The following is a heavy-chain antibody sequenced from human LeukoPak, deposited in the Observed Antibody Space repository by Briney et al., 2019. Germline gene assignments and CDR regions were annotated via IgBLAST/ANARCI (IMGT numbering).Heavy chain of an antibody. D-gene: IGHD2-2*01. Sequence: SETLSLTCAVYGGSFSGYYWSWIRQPPGKGLEWIGEINHSGSTNYNPSLKSRVTISVDTSKNQFSLKLSSVTAADTAVYYCACNSNIVVVPAAWYWFDPWGQGTLVTVSS. CDR2: INHSGST. CDR1: GGSFSGYY. V-gene: IGHV4-34*01. J-gene: IGHJ5*02. CDR3: ACNSNIVVVPAAWYWFDP.